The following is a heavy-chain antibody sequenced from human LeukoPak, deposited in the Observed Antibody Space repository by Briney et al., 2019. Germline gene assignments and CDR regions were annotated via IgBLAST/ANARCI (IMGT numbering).Heavy chain of an antibody. V-gene: IGHV1-69*10. CDR2: IIPILGIA. CDR1: GGTFSSYA. Sequence: ASVKVSCKASGGTFSSYAISWVRQAPGQGLEWMGGIIPILGIANYAQKFQGRVTITADKSTSTAYMELSSLRSEDTAVYYCARGRDYDSSGYPLYYFDYWGQGTLVTVSS. CDR3: ARGRDYDSSGYPLYYFDY. D-gene: IGHD3-22*01. J-gene: IGHJ4*02.